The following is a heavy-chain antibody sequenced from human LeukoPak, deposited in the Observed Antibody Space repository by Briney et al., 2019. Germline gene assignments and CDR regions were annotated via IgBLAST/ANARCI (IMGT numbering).Heavy chain of an antibody. V-gene: IGHV3-33*01. CDR3: ARDLYNWNPFDY. CDR2: IWYDGSNK. Sequence: PGGSLRLSCAASGFTFSSYGMHWVRQAPGKGLEWVAVIWYDGSNKYYADSVKGRFTISRDNSKNTLYLQMNSLRAEDTAVYYCARDLYNWNPFDYWGQGTLATVSS. CDR1: GFTFSSYG. J-gene: IGHJ4*02. D-gene: IGHD1-20*01.